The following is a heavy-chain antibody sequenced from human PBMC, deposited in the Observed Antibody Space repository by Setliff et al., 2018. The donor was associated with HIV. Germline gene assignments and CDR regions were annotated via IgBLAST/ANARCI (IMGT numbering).Heavy chain of an antibody. CDR2: TNPNTGST. J-gene: IGHJ4*02. CDR1: GSTFITYH. V-gene: IGHV1-46*01. CDR3: AEVTCSPDSCFLDY. Sequence: GASVKVSCKASGSTFITYHVHWVRQAPGQGLEWMGITNPNTGSTSYAQKFQGRVTMTWDTSSGTVYMDLNSLKSEDTAVYYCAEVTCSPDSCFLDYWGQGTLVTVSS. D-gene: IGHD2-15*01.